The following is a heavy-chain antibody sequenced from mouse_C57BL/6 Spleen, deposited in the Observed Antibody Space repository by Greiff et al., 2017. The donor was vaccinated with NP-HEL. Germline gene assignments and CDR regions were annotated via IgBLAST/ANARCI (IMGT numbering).Heavy chain of an antibody. V-gene: IGHV1-64*01. CDR2: IHPNSGST. CDR3: ARGYGNWYFDV. CDR1: GYTFTSYW. J-gene: IGHJ1*03. D-gene: IGHD2-10*02. Sequence: VQLQQPGAELVKPGASVTLSCKASGYTFTSYWMHWVKQRPGQGLEWIGMIHPNSGSTNYNEKFKSKATLTVDKSSSTAYMQLSSLTSEDSAVNYCARGYGNWYFDVWGTGTTVTVSS.